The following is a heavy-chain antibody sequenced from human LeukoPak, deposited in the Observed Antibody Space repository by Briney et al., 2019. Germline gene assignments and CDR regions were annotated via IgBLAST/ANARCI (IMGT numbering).Heavy chain of an antibody. CDR1: GYSLSSGYY. Sequence: SETLSLTCAVSGYSLSSGYYWGWIRPPPGKGREWIGSVYHSGSTYYNPSLKSRVTIAVDTSKNQSSLKLSSVTAADTAVYYCARPAGYFGSDAFDIWGQGTMVTVSS. J-gene: IGHJ3*02. CDR3: ARPAGYFGSDAFDI. CDR2: VYHSGST. D-gene: IGHD3-10*01. V-gene: IGHV4-38-2*01.